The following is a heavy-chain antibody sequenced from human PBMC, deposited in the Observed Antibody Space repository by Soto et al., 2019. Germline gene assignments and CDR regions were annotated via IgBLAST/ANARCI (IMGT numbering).Heavy chain of an antibody. CDR1: GFTFTNSA. J-gene: IGHJ3*01. V-gene: IGHV1-58*01. CDR3: VAEMYSGGGCCSFDF. CDR2: IIVASGRT. D-gene: IGHD2-21*02. Sequence: GASVKVSCKTSGFTFTNSAVQWVLQARGQRLEWIGWIIVASGRTNYAREVQERVTISRDTSTSTAYMELSGLRSEDTAVYYCVAEMYSGGGCCSFDFWGQGTMVTVSS.